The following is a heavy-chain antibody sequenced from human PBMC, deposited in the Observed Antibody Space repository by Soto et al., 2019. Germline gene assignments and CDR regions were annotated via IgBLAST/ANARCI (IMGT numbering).Heavy chain of an antibody. CDR3: ARHIVATIYYSYGMDV. V-gene: IGHV4-4*09. J-gene: IGHJ6*02. D-gene: IGHD5-12*01. Sequence: SETLSLTCTVSGDSVRNQYWSWIRRPPGRGLEWIGYIYRSGSTKYNPSLKSRLTISVDTSKNQFSLKLSSVTAADTAVYYCARHIVATIYYSYGMDVSGQGITVTVSS. CDR1: GDSVRNQY. CDR2: IYRSGST.